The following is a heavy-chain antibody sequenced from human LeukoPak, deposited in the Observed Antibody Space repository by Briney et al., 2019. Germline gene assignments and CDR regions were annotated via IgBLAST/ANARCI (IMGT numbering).Heavy chain of an antibody. CDR3: ARKTTTGPTKAAFDI. V-gene: IGHV4-39*07. D-gene: IGHD4-17*01. CDR1: GGSIRSSYYY. CDR2: IYYSGGI. J-gene: IGHJ3*02. Sequence: SETLSLTCTVSGGSIRSSYYYWGWIRQPPGEGLEWIGHIYYSGGIYYNPSLKSRVTMSVDTSKNQFSLKLSSVTAVDTAVYYCARKTTTGPTKAAFDIWGQGTMLTVSS.